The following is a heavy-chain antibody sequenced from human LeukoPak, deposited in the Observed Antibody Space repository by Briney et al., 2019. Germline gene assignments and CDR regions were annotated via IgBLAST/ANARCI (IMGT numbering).Heavy chain of an antibody. CDR1: GIAFGNNW. V-gene: IGHV3-74*01. Sequence: GGSLRLSCAASGIAFGNNWMHWVRQGPGKGLVWISRINSDGGGAIYADSVKGRFTVSRENAKNTLYLQMNSLRAEDTAVYYCARDVPHNWFDTWGQGTLVTVSS. CDR3: ARDVPHNWFDT. CDR2: INSDGGGA. J-gene: IGHJ5*02.